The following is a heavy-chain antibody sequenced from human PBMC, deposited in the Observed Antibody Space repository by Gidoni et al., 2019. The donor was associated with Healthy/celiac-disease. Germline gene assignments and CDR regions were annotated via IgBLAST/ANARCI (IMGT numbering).Heavy chain of an antibody. J-gene: IGHJ4*02. V-gene: IGHV3-30*18. CDR3: AKDVGGATIYYFDY. D-gene: IGHD1-26*01. CDR1: GFTFSSYG. Sequence: QVQLVESGGGVVQPGRSLRLSCAASGFTFSSYGMHWVRQAPGKGLEWVAVISYDGSNKYYADSVKGRFTISRDNSKNTLYLQMNSLRAEDTAVYYCAKDVGGATIYYFDYWGQGTLVTVSS. CDR2: ISYDGSNK.